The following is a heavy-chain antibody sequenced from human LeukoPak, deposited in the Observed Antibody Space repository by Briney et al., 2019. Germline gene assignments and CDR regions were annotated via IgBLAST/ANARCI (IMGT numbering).Heavy chain of an antibody. D-gene: IGHD4/OR15-4a*01. J-gene: IGHJ6*03. CDR1: GGTFSSYA. V-gene: IGHV1-69*05. CDR2: IIPIFGTA. CDR3: ARDAVYGEAGYYYMDV. Sequence: SVKVSCKASGGTFSSYAISWVRQAPGQGLEWMGRIIPIFGTANYAQKSQGRVTITTDESTSTAYMELSSLRSEDTAVYYCARDAVYGEAGYYYMDVWGKGTTVTVSS.